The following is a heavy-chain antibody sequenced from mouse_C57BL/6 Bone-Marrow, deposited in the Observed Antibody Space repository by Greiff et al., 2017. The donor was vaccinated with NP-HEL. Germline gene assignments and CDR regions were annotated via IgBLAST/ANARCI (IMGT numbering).Heavy chain of an antibody. V-gene: IGHV5-6*01. CDR2: ISSCGSYT. D-gene: IGHD1-1*01. CDR1: GFTFSSYG. Sequence: EVKLVESGGDLVKPGGSLKLSCAASGFTFSSYGMSWVRQTPDKRLEWVATISSCGSYTYYPDSVKGRFPISRDNAKNTLYLQMSSLKSEDTAMYYCARLPTVDYYAMDYWGQGTSVTVSS. J-gene: IGHJ4*01. CDR3: ARLPTVDYYAMDY.